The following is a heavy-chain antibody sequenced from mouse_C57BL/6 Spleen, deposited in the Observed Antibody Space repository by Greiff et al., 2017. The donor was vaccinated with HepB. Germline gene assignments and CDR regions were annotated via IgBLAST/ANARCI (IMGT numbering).Heavy chain of an antibody. CDR3: ARGKLGSDYFDY. CDR2: IDPNSGGT. Sequence: QVHVKQPGAELVKPGASVKLSCKASGYTFTSYWMHWVKQRPGRGLEWIGRIDPNSGGTKYNEKFKSKATLTVDKPSSTAYMQLSSLTSEDSAVYYCARGKLGSDYFDYWGQGTTLTVSS. J-gene: IGHJ2*01. V-gene: IGHV1-72*01. D-gene: IGHD4-1*01. CDR1: GYTFTSYW.